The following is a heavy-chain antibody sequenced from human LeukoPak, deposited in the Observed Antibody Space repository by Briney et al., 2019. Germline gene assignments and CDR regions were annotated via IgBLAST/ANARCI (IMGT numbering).Heavy chain of an antibody. CDR1: GGSISSSSYY. Sequence: SETLSLTCSVSGGSISSSSYYCAWIRQPPGKGLEWVGSMYYNGRTYYNPSLKSRITMSEDVSRNQFSLTLRSVTAADTAVYYCARLFADNYYDSSGYGGNWFDPWGQGTLVTVS. D-gene: IGHD3-22*01. CDR3: ARLFADNYYDSSGYGGNWFDP. V-gene: IGHV4-39*01. J-gene: IGHJ5*02. CDR2: MYYNGRT.